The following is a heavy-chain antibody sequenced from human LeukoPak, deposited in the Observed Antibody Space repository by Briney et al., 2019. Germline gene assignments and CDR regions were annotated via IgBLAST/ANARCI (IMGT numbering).Heavy chain of an antibody. D-gene: IGHD3-3*01. CDR1: GYTFTSYY. V-gene: IGHV1-46*01. CDR3: ARPGWRYSYYDFWSGYATDDAFDI. Sequence: ASVKVSCKASGYTFTSYYMHWVRQAPGQGLEWMGIINPSGGSTSYAQKFQGRVTMTRDTSTSTVYMELSSLRSEDTAVYYCARPGWRYSYYDFWSGYATDDAFDIWGQGTMVTVSS. J-gene: IGHJ3*02. CDR2: INPSGGST.